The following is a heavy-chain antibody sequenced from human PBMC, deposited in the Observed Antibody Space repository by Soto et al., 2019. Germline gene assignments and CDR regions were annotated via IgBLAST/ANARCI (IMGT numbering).Heavy chain of an antibody. CDR2: ISYDGSNK. V-gene: IGHV3-30*18. J-gene: IGHJ6*03. CDR3: AKKALLDYYYYYYMDV. D-gene: IGHD1-1*01. Sequence: QVQLVESGGGVVQPGRSLRLSCAASGFTFSSYGMHWVRQAPGKGLEWVAVISYDGSNKYYADSVKGRFTISRDNSKNTLYLQMNSLGAEDTAVYYCAKKALLDYYYYYYMDVWGKGTTVTVSS. CDR1: GFTFSSYG.